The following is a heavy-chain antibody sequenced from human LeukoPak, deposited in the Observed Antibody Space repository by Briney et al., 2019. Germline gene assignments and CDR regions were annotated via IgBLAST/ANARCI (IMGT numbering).Heavy chain of an antibody. V-gene: IGHV3-48*01. D-gene: IGHD6-19*01. Sequence: GGSLRLSCAASGFTFSSYEINWVRQAPGKGLEWVSYISRDSSTIFYADSVKGRFTISRDNAKSSLYLQMNSLRAEDTALYYCTKGNRIAVPTSAADSWGQGTLVIVSS. CDR2: ISRDSSTI. J-gene: IGHJ4*02. CDR1: GFTFSSYE. CDR3: TKGNRIAVPTSAADS.